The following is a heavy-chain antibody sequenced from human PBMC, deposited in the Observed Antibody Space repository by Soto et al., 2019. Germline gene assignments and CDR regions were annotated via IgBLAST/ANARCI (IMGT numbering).Heavy chain of an antibody. CDR1: GFTLSDYW. Sequence: GGSLRLSCAASGFTLSDYWMHWVRQVPGKGLLWVSRISVDGGDTTYADSVKGRFTISRDNAKNTLYLQMDTAVYYCTTDSYSTMTVVRFDYWGHGTLVTVSS. J-gene: IGHJ4*01. V-gene: IGHV3-74*01. CDR3: TMTVVRFDY. D-gene: IGHD3-22*01. CDR2: ISVDGGDT.